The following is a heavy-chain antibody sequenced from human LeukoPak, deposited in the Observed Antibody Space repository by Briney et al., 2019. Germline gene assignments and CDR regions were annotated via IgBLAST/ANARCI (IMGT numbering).Heavy chain of an antibody. CDR1: GFTFSSYS. CDR3: ARLYYYGSGTYYYYYYMDV. D-gene: IGHD3-10*01. V-gene: IGHV3-48*04. J-gene: IGHJ6*03. CDR2: ISSSGSTI. Sequence: GGSLRLSCAASGFTFSSYSMNWVRQAPGKGLEWVSYISSSGSTIYYADSVKGRFTISRDNAKNSLYLQMNSLRAEDTAVYYCARLYYYGSGTYYYYYYMDVWGKGTTVTISS.